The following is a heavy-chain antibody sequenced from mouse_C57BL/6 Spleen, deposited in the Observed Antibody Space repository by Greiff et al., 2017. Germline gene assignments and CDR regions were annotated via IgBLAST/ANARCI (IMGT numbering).Heavy chain of an antibody. D-gene: IGHD4-1*01. CDR2: IDPENGDT. CDR1: GFNIKDDY. J-gene: IGHJ1*03. Sequence: EVQLQQSGAELVRPGASVKLSCTASGFNIKDDYMHWVKQRPEQGLEWIGWIDPENGDTEYASKFQGKATITADTSSNTAYLQLSSLTSEDTAVYYCPTGREWYFDVWGTGTTVTVSS. CDR3: PTGREWYFDV. V-gene: IGHV14-4*01.